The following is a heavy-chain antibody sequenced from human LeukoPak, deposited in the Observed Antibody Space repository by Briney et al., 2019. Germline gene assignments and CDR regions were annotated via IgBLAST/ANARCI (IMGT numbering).Heavy chain of an antibody. CDR2: IVVGSGNT. CDR3: AADRIDRRRSQPPNPDY. J-gene: IGHJ4*02. CDR1: GFTFTSSA. V-gene: IGHV1-58*01. Sequence: ASVKVSCKASGFTFTSSAVQWVRQARGQRLEWIGWIVVGSGNTNYAQKFQERVTITRDMSTSTAYMELSSLRSEDTAVYYCAADRIDRRRSQPPNPDYWGQGTLVTVSS. D-gene: IGHD1-26*01.